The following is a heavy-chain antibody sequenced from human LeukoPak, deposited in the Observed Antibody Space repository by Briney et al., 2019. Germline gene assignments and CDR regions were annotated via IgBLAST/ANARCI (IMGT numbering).Heavy chain of an antibody. CDR1: GGSFSGYY. CDR2: ISHSGST. D-gene: IGHD4-17*01. J-gene: IGHJ6*04. CDR3: ARHPGGYGDYGMDV. V-gene: IGHV4-34*01. Sequence: SETLSLTCAVYGGSFSGYYWSWIRQPPGKGLEWIGEISHSGSTNYNPSLKSRVTISVDTSKNQFSLKLSSVTAADTAVYYCARHPGGYGDYGMDVWGKGTTVTVSS.